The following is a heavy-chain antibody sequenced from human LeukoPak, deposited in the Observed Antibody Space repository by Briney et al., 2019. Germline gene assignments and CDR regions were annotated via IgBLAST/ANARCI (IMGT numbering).Heavy chain of an antibody. J-gene: IGHJ6*02. CDR1: GFTFSSYS. CDR3: ARSGAFNYGMDV. Sequence: GGSLRLPCAASGFTFSSYSMSWVRQAPGKGLEWVSVIYSGGSTYYADSVKGRFTISRDNSKNTLYLQMNSLRAEDTAVYYCARSGAFNYGMDVWGQGTTVTVSS. D-gene: IGHD1-26*01. CDR2: IYSGGST. V-gene: IGHV3-53*01.